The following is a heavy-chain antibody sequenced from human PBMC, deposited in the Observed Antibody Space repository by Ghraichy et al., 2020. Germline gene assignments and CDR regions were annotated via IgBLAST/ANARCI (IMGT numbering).Heavy chain of an antibody. CDR2: ISGPSDYT. CDR1: GFNFRTYR. J-gene: IGHJ5*02. V-gene: IGHV3-21*01. D-gene: IGHD6-13*01. Sequence: GGSLRLSCAASGFNFRTYRMNWVRQAPGKGLEWVSSISGPSDYTYYADSVKGRFTISRDNAKNSLYLQMNSLRAEDTAVYFCVPHPDSSSQGSWGQGTLVTVSS. CDR3: VPHPDSSSQGS.